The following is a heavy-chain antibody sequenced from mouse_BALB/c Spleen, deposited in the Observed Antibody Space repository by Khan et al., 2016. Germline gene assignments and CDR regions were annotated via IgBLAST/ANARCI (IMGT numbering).Heavy chain of an antibody. CDR3: ARTYGNYGYCDV. Sequence: EVELVESGGGLVKPGGSLKLSCAASGFTFSDYYMYWVRQTPEKRLEWVATISDGGAYTYYPDSVTGRFTISRDNAKNNLYLQMSSLKSEDTAMYDCARTYGNYGYCDVWGAGTTVTVSS. CDR1: GFTFSDYY. D-gene: IGHD1-1*02. J-gene: IGHJ1*01. CDR2: ISDGGAYT. V-gene: IGHV5-4*02.